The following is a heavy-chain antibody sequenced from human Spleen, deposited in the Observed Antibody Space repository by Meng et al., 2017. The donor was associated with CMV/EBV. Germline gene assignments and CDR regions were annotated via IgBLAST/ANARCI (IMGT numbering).Heavy chain of an antibody. CDR1: GNSFTSYW. CDR3: ARPSSKGDGVCLDY. CDR2: IYPGDSDT. J-gene: IGHJ4*02. D-gene: IGHD2-2*01. Sequence: GGSLRLSCKGSGNSFTSYWIAWVRQMPGKGLEWMGIIYPGDSDTRYSPSFQGQVTISADKSIRTAYLQWASLKASDTAMYYCARPSSKGDGVCLDYWGQGTVVTVSS. V-gene: IGHV5-51*01.